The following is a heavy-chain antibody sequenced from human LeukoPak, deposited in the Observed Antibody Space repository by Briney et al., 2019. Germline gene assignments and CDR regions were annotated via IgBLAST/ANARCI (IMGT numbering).Heavy chain of an antibody. CDR3: ARGRSSMVRGYYYYSMDV. D-gene: IGHD3-10*01. CDR1: GGSISSSSYY. CDR2: IYYSGSS. V-gene: IGHV4-39*07. Sequence: SETLSLTCTVSGGSISSSSYYWGWIRQPPGKGLEWLGNIYYSGSSYYDPSLKSRVTISVDTSKNQFSLNLSSVTAADTAVYYCARGRSSMVRGYYYYSMDVWGKGTTVTISS. J-gene: IGHJ6*03.